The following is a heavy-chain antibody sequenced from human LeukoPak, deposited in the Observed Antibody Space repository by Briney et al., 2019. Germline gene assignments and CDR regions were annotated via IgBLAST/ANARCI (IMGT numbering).Heavy chain of an antibody. CDR3: ARLMNYGDYVDY. CDR2: IIPIFGTA. J-gene: IGHJ4*02. Sequence: GSSVKVSCKASGDTFSSYAISWVRQAPGQGLEWMGRIIPIFGTANYAQKFQGRVTITTDESTSTAYMELSSLRSEDTAVYYCARLMNYGDYVDYWGQGTLVTVSS. CDR1: GDTFSSYA. D-gene: IGHD4-17*01. V-gene: IGHV1-69*05.